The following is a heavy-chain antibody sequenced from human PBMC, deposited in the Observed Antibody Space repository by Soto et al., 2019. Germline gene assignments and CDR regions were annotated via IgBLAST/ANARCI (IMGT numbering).Heavy chain of an antibody. CDR2: FDPEDGET. CDR3: ATDYYDSSGYYYYYY. J-gene: IGHJ4*02. D-gene: IGHD3-22*01. V-gene: IGHV1-24*01. Sequence: ASVKVSCKVSVYTLTELSMHWVRQAPGKGLEWMGGFDPEDGETIYAQKFQGRVTMTEDTSTDTAYMELSSLRSEDTAVYYCATDYYDSSGYYYYYYWGQGTLVTVSS. CDR1: VYTLTELS.